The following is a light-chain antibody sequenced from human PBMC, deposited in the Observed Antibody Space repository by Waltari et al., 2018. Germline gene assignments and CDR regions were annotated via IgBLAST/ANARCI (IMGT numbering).Light chain of an antibody. J-gene: IGKJ4*01. CDR2: GAS. V-gene: IGKV3-20*01. CDR3: QQYDGSVVT. CDR1: QTNTGGW. Sequence: EIVLTQSPGTLSVSPGERVTVSCRASQTNTGGWLTWYHQKPGQSPRLLIYGASNRAPCIPDRFSGSGSGTDFTLTTSRLEPEDSAVYYCQQYDGSVVTFGGGTKVEIK.